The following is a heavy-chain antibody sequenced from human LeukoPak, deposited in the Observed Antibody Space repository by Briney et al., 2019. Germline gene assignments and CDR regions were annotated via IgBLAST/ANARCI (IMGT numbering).Heavy chain of an antibody. CDR3: AKDGKQQLVYYYYYYMDV. V-gene: IGHV3-23*01. CDR1: GFTFSSYA. J-gene: IGHJ6*03. D-gene: IGHD6-13*01. CDR2: ISGSGGST. Sequence: PGGSLRLSCAASGFTFSSYAMSWVRQAPGKGLEWVSAISGSGGSTYYADSVKGRFTISRDNSKNTLYLQMNSLRAEDTAVYYCAKDGKQQLVYYYYYYMDVWGKGTTVTVSS.